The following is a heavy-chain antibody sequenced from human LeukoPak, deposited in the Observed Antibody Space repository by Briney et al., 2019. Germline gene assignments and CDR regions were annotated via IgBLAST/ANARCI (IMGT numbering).Heavy chain of an antibody. V-gene: IGHV4-61*02. CDR3: ARDPVGVVAGSPYWYFDL. Sequence: SETLSLTCTVSGGSINSPGYYWSWIRQPAGRGLEWLGRIYSTGRTNYNPSLKSRVVISVEKSKNPFSLNLSSVTAADTAVYYCARDPVGVVAGSPYWYFDLWGRGTLVSVSS. J-gene: IGHJ2*01. CDR2: IYSTGRT. D-gene: IGHD6-19*01. CDR1: GGSINSPGYY.